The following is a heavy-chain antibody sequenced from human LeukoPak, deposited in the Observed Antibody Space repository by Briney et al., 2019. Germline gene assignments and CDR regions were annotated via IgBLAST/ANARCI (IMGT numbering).Heavy chain of an antibody. V-gene: IGHV3-9*01. D-gene: IGHD5-12*01. CDR1: GFTFDDYA. J-gene: IGHJ4*02. Sequence: GRSLRLSCAASGFTFDDYAMHWVRHAPGNGLEWVSGISWNSGSIGYADSVKGRFTISRDNAKNSLYLQMNSLRAEDTALYYCANSNKVATGLDYWGQGTLVTASS. CDR3: ANSNKVATGLDY. CDR2: ISWNSGSI.